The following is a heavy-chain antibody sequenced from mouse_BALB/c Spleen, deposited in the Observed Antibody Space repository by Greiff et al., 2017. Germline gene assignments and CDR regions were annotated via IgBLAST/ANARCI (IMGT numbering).Heavy chain of an antibody. CDR3: ANYYGSSYGYYAMDY. D-gene: IGHD1-1*01. Sequence: EVMLVESGGGLVKPGGSLKLSCAASGFTFSSYAMSWVRQTPEKRLEWVASISSGGSTYYPDSVKGRFTISRDNARNILYLQMSSLRSEDTAMYYCANYYGSSYGYYAMDYWGQGTSVTVSS. J-gene: IGHJ4*01. CDR1: GFTFSSYA. V-gene: IGHV5-6-5*01. CDR2: ISSGGST.